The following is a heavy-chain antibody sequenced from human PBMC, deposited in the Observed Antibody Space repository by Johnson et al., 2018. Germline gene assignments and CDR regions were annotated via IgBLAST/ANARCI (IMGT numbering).Heavy chain of an antibody. D-gene: IGHD3-22*01. Sequence: QVQLVQSGGGLVKXGGSXRLXCAASGFTFSSYGMHWVRQAPGKGLEWVAVIWYDGSNKYYADSVKGRFTISRDNSKNTLYLQMNSLRAEDTAVYYCARDGGYYYDSSGYYLAEYFQHWGQGTLVTVSS. CDR3: ARDGGYYYDSSGYYLAEYFQH. J-gene: IGHJ1*01. CDR1: GFTFSSYG. V-gene: IGHV3-33*01. CDR2: IWYDGSNK.